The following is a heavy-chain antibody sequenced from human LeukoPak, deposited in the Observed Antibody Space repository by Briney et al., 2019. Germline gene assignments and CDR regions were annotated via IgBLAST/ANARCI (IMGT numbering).Heavy chain of an antibody. CDR1: GGTFSSYA. CDR3: ARAQGSGSYQHYAFDT. Sequence: SVKVSCKASGGTFSSYAISWVPQAPGQGLEWMGRIIPILGIAHYTQKFQGRVTITADKSTSTAYMELSSLKSEDTAVYYCARAQGSGSYQHYAFDTWGQGTMVTVSS. V-gene: IGHV1-69*04. D-gene: IGHD3-10*01. J-gene: IGHJ3*02. CDR2: IIPILGIA.